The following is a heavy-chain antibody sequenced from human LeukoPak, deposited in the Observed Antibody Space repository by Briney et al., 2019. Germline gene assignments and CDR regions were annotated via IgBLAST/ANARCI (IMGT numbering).Heavy chain of an antibody. Sequence: SETLSLTCAVYGGSFSGYYWSWIRQPPGKGLEWIGEINHSGSTNYNPSLKSRVTISVDTSKNQFSLKLSSVTAADTAVYYCARDPVSMEKYYFDYWGQGTLVTVSS. V-gene: IGHV4-34*01. CDR1: GGSFSGYY. CDR2: INHSGST. CDR3: ARDPVSMEKYYFDY. J-gene: IGHJ4*02. D-gene: IGHD1-1*01.